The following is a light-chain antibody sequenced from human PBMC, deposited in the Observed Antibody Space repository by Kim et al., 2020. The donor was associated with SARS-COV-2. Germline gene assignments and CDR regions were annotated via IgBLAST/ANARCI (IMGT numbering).Light chain of an antibody. CDR3: QAWDSSTGV. J-gene: IGLJ2*01. Sequence: VSPGKTAGSTCSGDKLGDKYACWYQQKPGQSPVLVIYQHNKRPAGIPERFSGSNSGNTATLTISGTQAMDEADYYCQAWDSSTGVFGGGTQLTVL. CDR2: QHN. V-gene: IGLV3-1*01. CDR1: KLGDKY.